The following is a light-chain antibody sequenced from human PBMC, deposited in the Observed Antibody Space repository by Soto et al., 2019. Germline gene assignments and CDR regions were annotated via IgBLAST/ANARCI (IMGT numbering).Light chain of an antibody. CDR1: NTDVGGFNF. V-gene: IGLV2-14*01. CDR3: SSYTSRSTVI. Sequence: QSALTQPASVSGSPGQSITISCTGTNTDVGGFNFVSWYQQRPGNVPKLLIYDVDDRPSGVSNRFSGSRSANTASLTISGLHAEDEADYYCSSYTSRSTVIFGGGTKLTVL. J-gene: IGLJ2*01. CDR2: DVD.